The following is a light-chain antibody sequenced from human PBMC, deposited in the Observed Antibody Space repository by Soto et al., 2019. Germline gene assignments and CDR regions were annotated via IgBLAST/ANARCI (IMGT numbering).Light chain of an antibody. J-gene: IGKJ1*01. CDR3: QQYNTYSRT. CDR2: MAS. Sequence: DIQMTQSPSTLSASVGDRITITCRASQSIGTSLAWYQQKPGKAPKLLIYMASNLQSGVPSRFGGAGSGTEFTLTISSLQPDDVATYYCQQYNTYSRTFGQWTKVDIK. V-gene: IGKV1-5*03. CDR1: QSIGTS.